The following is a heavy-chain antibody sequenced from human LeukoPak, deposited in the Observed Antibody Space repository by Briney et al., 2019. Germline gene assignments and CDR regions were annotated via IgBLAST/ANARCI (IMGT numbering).Heavy chain of an antibody. CDR1: GFTFSSYA. Sequence: GGSLRLSCAASGFTFSSYAMSWVRQAPGKGLEWASGISGSGGSTYYADSVKGRFTISGDNSKNTLYLEMNSLRADDTAVYYCAKDRGGSGSYYYSAFDIWGQGTMVTVSS. V-gene: IGHV3-23*01. D-gene: IGHD3-10*01. CDR2: ISGSGGST. J-gene: IGHJ3*02. CDR3: AKDRGGSGSYYYSAFDI.